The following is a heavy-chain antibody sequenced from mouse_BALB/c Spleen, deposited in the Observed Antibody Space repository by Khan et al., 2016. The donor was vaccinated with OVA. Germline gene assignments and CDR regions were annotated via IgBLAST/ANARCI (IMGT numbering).Heavy chain of an antibody. J-gene: IGHJ4*01. CDR3: ARDAGRY. CDR2: INPKNGGT. D-gene: IGHD3-3*01. CDR1: GYTFPEYT. Sequence: MQLKESGPELVKPGASVKISCKTSGYTFPEYTVHWVKQSLGKSLDWIGVINPKNGGTAYNQKFKGKATLTVDKSSSTAYMEFRSLTSDDSAVYYCARDAGRYWGQGTSVTVAS. V-gene: IGHV1-18*01.